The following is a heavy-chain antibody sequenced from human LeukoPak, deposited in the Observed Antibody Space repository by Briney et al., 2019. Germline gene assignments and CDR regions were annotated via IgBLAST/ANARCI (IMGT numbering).Heavy chain of an antibody. V-gene: IGHV3-21*01. CDR2: ISSTGSSI. CDR3: ARCRGGSCYSSGYFDS. J-gene: IGHJ4*02. Sequence: SLRLSCADSGFTFRSYSMSWVRQAPGKGLEWVSSISSTGSSIYYADSVKGRFTISRDNAKNSLFLQMDSLRAEDTAVFYCARCRGGSCYSSGYFDSWGQGTLVTVSS. D-gene: IGHD2-15*01. CDR1: GFTFRSYS.